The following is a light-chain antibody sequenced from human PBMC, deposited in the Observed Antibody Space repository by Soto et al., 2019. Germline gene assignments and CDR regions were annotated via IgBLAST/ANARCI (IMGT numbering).Light chain of an antibody. CDR2: EVS. CDR1: SSDVGGYNY. J-gene: IGLJ2*01. V-gene: IGLV2-14*01. Sequence: QSALTQPASVSGSPGQSITISCTGTSSDVGGYNYVSWYQQHPGKAPKLMIYEVSNRPSGVSNRFSGSKSGNTASLTISGRQAEDEADYYCSSYTSSSTLGHVVFGGGTKLTVL. CDR3: SSYTSSSTLGHVV.